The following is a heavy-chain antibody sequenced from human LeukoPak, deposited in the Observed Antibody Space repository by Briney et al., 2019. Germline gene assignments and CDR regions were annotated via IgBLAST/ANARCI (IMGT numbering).Heavy chain of an antibody. J-gene: IGHJ4*02. CDR1: GGSISSLC. CDR2: IYYTGST. V-gene: IGHV4-59*08. Sequence: SETLSLTCSVSGGSISSLCWSWIRQPPGKGLEWVGYIYYTGSTNYNPSLRSRVTMFVDMSTTQFSLRLSSVTAADTAVYYCARHRAYSSSSPFDYWGQGTLVTVSS. CDR3: ARHRAYSSSSPFDY. D-gene: IGHD6-6*01.